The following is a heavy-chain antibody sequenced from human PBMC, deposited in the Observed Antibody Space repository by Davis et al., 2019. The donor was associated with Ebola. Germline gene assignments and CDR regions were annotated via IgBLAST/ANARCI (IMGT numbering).Heavy chain of an antibody. CDR3: AVTIFGVATPDY. V-gene: IGHV3-7*03. Sequence: GESLKISCAASGFTFSRNWMSWVRQAPGKGLEWVATIKEDGSEKYYVDSVKGRFTISRDNAKKSLYLQMNSLRAEDTAVYYCAVTIFGVATPDYWGQGTLVTVSS. J-gene: IGHJ4*02. CDR2: IKEDGSEK. D-gene: IGHD3-3*01. CDR1: GFTFSRNW.